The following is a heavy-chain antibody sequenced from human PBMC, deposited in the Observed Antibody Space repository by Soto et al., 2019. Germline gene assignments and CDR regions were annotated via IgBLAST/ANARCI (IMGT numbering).Heavy chain of an antibody. CDR3: ARGLILWFGELSRRGGYYYYMDV. Sequence: QVQLQQWGAGLLKPSETLSLTCAVNGGSLSGYQWTWIRQTPGKGLEWIGEINDSVNINYNPSLKSRVTIFLDTPKKQISLKLNSVTASDSAVYYCARGLILWFGELSRRGGYYYYMDVWAKGTTVTVSS. D-gene: IGHD3-10*01. CDR2: INDSVNI. V-gene: IGHV4-34*01. J-gene: IGHJ6*03. CDR1: GGSLSGYQ.